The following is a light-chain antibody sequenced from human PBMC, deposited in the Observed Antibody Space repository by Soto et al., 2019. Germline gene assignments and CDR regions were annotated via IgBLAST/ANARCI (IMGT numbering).Light chain of an antibody. CDR3: QSYDDGLSGSV. CDR2: NND. V-gene: IGLV1-40*01. J-gene: IGLJ2*01. Sequence: QPVLTQPPSVSGAPGQRVTISCTGTSSNIGAGYAVHWYQQLPGTAPKLLIYNNDNRPSGVPDRISASNSGTSASLAITGLQAEDDAHYYCQSYDDGLSGSVFGGGTKLTVL. CDR1: SSNIGAGYA.